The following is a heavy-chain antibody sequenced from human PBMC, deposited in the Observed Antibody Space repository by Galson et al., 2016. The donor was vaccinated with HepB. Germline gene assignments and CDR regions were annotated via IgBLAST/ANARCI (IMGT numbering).Heavy chain of an antibody. V-gene: IGHV1-69*13. Sequence: SVKVSCKASEGTFISYSINWVRQAPGQGLELLGGIIPIFDTAIYTQKFQGRVTITADESTSTAYMELSSLRSEETAVYYCARAPHGRSGYSEYSYDAMDVWGQGTTVTVSS. CDR3: ARAPHGRSGYSEYSYDAMDV. CDR1: EGTFISYS. J-gene: IGHJ6*02. D-gene: IGHD3-22*01. CDR2: IIPIFDTA.